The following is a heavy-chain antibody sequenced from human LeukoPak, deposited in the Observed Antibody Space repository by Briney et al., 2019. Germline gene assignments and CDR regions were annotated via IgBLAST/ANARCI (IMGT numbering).Heavy chain of an antibody. D-gene: IGHD4-17*01. CDR3: ARQAHDYGDPPIFDY. CDR2: ISYDASNK. Sequence: PGGSLRLSCAASGFTFRGYEMHWVRQAPGKGLEWVADISYDASNKYYADSVKGRFTISRDNAKNSLYLQMNSLRAEDTAVYYCARQAHDYGDPPIFDYWGQGTLVTVSS. J-gene: IGHJ4*02. CDR1: GFTFRGYE. V-gene: IGHV3-30*03.